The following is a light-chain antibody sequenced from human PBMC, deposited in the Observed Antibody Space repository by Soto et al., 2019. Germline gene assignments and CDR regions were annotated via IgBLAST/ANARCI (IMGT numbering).Light chain of an antibody. J-gene: IGKJ2*01. V-gene: IGKV4-1*01. CDR3: QQVRSPPLT. CDR1: QSVLYGGNDKSY. CDR2: WAS. Sequence: DIVMTQSPDSLTVSLGERATINCKSSQSVLYGGNDKSYLSWYQQKSGQPHKLLIYWASTRESGVPDRFSGSGSGTQFTLTINNLQAEDVALYYCQQVRSPPLTFGQGTKLQI.